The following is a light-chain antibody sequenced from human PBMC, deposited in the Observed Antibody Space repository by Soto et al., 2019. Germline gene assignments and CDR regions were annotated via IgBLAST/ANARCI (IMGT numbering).Light chain of an antibody. V-gene: IGKV1-27*01. J-gene: IGKJ1*01. CDR3: KKYNSAPWT. CDR1: QGISNY. Sequence: DIQMRQPPYALTASLGDRVTITCRASQGISNYLSWYQQKPGKVTKSMIYAAYTLQSGVKYRFSGSGSGTDFTLTIRSMQPEDVATYYCKKYNSAPWTLGTGNKVDIK. CDR2: AAY.